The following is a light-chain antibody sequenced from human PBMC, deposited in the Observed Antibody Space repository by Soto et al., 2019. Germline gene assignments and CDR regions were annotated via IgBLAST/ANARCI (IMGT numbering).Light chain of an antibody. CDR1: SSDVGRYNL. Sequence: QSALAQPASVSGSPGQSITISCTGSSSDVGRYNLVSWYQQHPDKAPKLIIYEDNERPSGVSDRFSGSKSGNTASLTISGLQTEDEADYYCCSYAGGTSVIFGGGTKVTVL. J-gene: IGLJ2*01. CDR2: EDN. CDR3: CSYAGGTSVI. V-gene: IGLV2-23*01.